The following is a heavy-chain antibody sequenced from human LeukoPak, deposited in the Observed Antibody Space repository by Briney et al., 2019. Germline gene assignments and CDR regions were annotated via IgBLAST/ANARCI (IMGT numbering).Heavy chain of an antibody. Sequence: SETLSLTCTVSGGSISSSSYYWSWIRQPPGKGLEWIGYIYYSGSTNYNPSLKSRVTISVDTSKNQFSLKLSSVTAADTAVYYCTKGRGIWGQGTLVTVSS. CDR2: IYYSGST. CDR3: TKGRGI. CDR1: GGSISSSSYY. D-gene: IGHD3-10*01. J-gene: IGHJ4*02. V-gene: IGHV4-61*05.